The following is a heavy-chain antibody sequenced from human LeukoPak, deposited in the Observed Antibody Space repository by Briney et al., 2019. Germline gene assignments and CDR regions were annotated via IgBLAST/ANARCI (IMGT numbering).Heavy chain of an antibody. J-gene: IGHJ3*01. CDR2: IYPDESDT. CDR1: GYNLPTYQ. Sequence: PGESLILHCMGSGYNLPTYQLGWVRQMPGKGLEWMGIIYPDESDTRYSPSFQGQVTISADKSICTAYVQWSSLKASDTAISYCVRGNYGNASDVWGQGTMLTVSS. V-gene: IGHV5-51*01. CDR3: VRGNYGNASDV. D-gene: IGHD1-7*01.